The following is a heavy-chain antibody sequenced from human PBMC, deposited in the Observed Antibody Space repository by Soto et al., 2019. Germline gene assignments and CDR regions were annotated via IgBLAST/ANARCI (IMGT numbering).Heavy chain of an antibody. CDR1: GFIFSNYW. V-gene: IGHV3-74*01. J-gene: IGHJ4*02. Sequence: EMQLVESGGGLVQPGGSLRLSCAASGFIFSNYWMHWVRQAPGKGLVWVSRISGDLSSTNYADSVKGRFTISRDNAKNTLYLQMDSLRADDTAVYFCARGIGFSAQDFWGQGTLVTVSS. CDR3: ARGIGFSAQDF. CDR2: ISGDLSST. D-gene: IGHD2-15*01.